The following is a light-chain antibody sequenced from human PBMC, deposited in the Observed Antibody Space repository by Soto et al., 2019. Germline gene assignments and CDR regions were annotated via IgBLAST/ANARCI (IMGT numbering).Light chain of an antibody. Sequence: DIQMTQSPSSLSASVGDRVTITCRASQSISYYLSWYQQKPGKAPNLLISAASSLQSGAPSRFSGRGGGNNFTLTIRSLQPEDLATYDCPQPYSTVPSFGQGTRLEIK. CDR3: PQPYSTVPS. J-gene: IGKJ5*01. V-gene: IGKV1-39*01. CDR1: QSISYY. CDR2: AAS.